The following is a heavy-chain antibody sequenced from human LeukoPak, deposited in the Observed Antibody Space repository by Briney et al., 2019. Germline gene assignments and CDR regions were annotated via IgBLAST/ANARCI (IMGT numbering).Heavy chain of an antibody. CDR1: GGTFSSYA. J-gene: IGHJ4*02. V-gene: IGHV1-69*13. CDR3: ARDLYYYGSGTYWVSSY. CDR2: IIPIFGTA. D-gene: IGHD3-10*01. Sequence: SVKVSCKASGGTFSSYAISWVRQAPGQGLEWMGGIIPIFGTANYAQKFQGRVTITADESTSTAYMEMRSLRSEDTAVYYCARDLYYYGSGTYWVSSYWGQGTLVTVSS.